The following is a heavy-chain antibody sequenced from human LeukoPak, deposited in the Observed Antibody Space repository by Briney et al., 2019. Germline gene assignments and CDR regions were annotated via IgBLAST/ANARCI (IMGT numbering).Heavy chain of an antibody. CDR3: ARVPYYYDSSGYYDY. Sequence: GGSLRLSCAASGFTFSSYSMNWVRQAPGKGLEWVSSISSSSSYIYYADSVEGRFTISRDNAKNSLYLQMNSLRAEDTAVYYCARVPYYYDSSGYYDYWGQGTLVTVSS. CDR2: ISSSSSYI. J-gene: IGHJ4*02. CDR1: GFTFSSYS. D-gene: IGHD3-22*01. V-gene: IGHV3-21*01.